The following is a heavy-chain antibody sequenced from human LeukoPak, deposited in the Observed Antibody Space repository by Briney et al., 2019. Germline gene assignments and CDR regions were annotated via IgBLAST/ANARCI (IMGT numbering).Heavy chain of an antibody. J-gene: IGHJ3*02. Sequence: ASVKDSCKASGYTFTGYYMHWVRQAPGQGLEWMGWINPNSGGTNYAQKFQGRVTMTRDTSISTAYMELSRLRSDDTAVYYCARDGVATDAFDIWGQGTMVTVSS. CDR3: ARDGVATDAFDI. D-gene: IGHD2-15*01. CDR1: GYTFTGYY. V-gene: IGHV1-2*02. CDR2: INPNSGGT.